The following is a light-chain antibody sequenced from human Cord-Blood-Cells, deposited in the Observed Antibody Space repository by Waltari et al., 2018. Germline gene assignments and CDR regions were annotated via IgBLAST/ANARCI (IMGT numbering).Light chain of an antibody. CDR3: QQSYSTPYT. CDR1: QSISSY. Sequence: DIQMTQPPSSLSASVGDRVTITCRASQSISSYLNWYQQKPGKARKLLIYAASSLQSWVPARFNGSGSGTDFTLTISSLQPEDFATYYCQQSYSTPYTFGQGTKLEIK. CDR2: AAS. J-gene: IGKJ2*01. V-gene: IGKV1-39*01.